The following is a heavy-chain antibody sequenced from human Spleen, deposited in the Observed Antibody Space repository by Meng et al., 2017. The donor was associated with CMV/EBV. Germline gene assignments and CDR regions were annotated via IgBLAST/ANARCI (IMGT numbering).Heavy chain of an antibody. V-gene: IGHV4-61*08. Sequence: SETLSLTFTVSGGSVSSRAHYWSWIRQSPGKGLEWIGYIFHSGSTDYNPSLRSRVTISVDTSKNQFSLKLYSVTAADTAVYYCARLVPAARGTNWFDPWGQGILVTVSS. D-gene: IGHD2-2*01. CDR2: IFHSGST. CDR3: ARLVPAARGTNWFDP. J-gene: IGHJ5*02. CDR1: GGSVSSRAHY.